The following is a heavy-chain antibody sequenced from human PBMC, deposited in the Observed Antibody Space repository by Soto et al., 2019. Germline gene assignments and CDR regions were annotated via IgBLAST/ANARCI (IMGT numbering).Heavy chain of an antibody. V-gene: IGHV3-30-3*01. Sequence: GGSLRLSCAASGFTFSSYAMHWVRQAPGKGLEWVAVISYDGSNKYYADSVKGRFTISRDNSKNTLYLQMNSLRAEDTAVYYCARDSPSPGRFLEWLLYHGYFQHWGQGTLVTVSS. D-gene: IGHD3-3*01. CDR1: GFTFSSYA. CDR2: ISYDGSNK. CDR3: ARDSPSPGRFLEWLLYHGYFQH. J-gene: IGHJ1*01.